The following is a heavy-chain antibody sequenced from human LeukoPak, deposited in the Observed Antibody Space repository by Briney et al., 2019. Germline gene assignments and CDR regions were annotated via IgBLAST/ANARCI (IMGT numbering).Heavy chain of an antibody. D-gene: IGHD3-22*01. Sequence: GGSLRFSCAVSGFTFNYYDMHWVRRAPGKRLEWVSAIRTTGDTHYPDSVKGRFAMSREDAKNSVHLQMNTLRAGDTAVYYCARGVSYYYDNSGHPGWYFDLWGRGTLVTVSS. CDR3: ARGVSYYYDNSGHPGWYFDL. CDR2: IRTTGDT. J-gene: IGHJ2*01. V-gene: IGHV3-13*01. CDR1: GFTFNYYD.